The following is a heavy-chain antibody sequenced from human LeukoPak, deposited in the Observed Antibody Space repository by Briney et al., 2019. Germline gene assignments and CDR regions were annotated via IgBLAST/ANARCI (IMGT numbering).Heavy chain of an antibody. J-gene: IGHJ4*02. CDR1: GYTFTSYY. Sequence: ASVKVSCKASGYTFTSYYMHWVRQAPGQGLEWMGIINPSGGSTSYAQKFQGRVTMTRDTSTSTVYMELSSLRSEDTAVYYCARATGVWFGELLPIDYWGQGTLVTVSS. D-gene: IGHD3-10*01. V-gene: IGHV1-46*01. CDR3: ARATGVWFGELLPIDY. CDR2: INPSGGST.